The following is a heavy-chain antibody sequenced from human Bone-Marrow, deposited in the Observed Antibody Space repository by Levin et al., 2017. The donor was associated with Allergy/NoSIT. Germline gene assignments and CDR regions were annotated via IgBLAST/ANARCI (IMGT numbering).Heavy chain of an antibody. D-gene: IGHD2-15*01. Sequence: PSETLSLTCTVSGGSVSSGSYYWSWIRQPPGKGLEWIGYIYYSGSTNYNPSLKSRVTISVDTSKNQFSLKLSSVTAADTAVYYCAREKAAPLVGYMDVWGKGTTVTVSS. CDR2: IYYSGST. CDR3: AREKAAPLVGYMDV. CDR1: GGSVSSGSYY. J-gene: IGHJ6*03. V-gene: IGHV4-61*01.